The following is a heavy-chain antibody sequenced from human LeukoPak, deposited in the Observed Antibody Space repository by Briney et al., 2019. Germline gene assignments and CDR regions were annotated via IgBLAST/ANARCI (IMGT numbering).Heavy chain of an antibody. CDR3: TTELYYYDSSGYY. CDR2: IKSKTDGGTT. Sequence: WIRQPPGKGLEWVGRIKSKTDGGTTDYAAPVKGRFTISRDDSKNTLYLQMNSLKTEDTAVYYCTTELYYYDSSGYYWGQGTLVTVSS. J-gene: IGHJ4*02. V-gene: IGHV3-15*01. D-gene: IGHD3-22*01.